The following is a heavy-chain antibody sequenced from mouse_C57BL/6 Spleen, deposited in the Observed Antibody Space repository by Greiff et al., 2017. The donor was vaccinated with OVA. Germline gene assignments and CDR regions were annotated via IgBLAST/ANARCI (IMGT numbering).Heavy chain of an antibody. CDR3: ARARYYGSSTDY. CDR2: ISYDGSN. CDR1: GYSITSGYY. D-gene: IGHD1-1*01. Sequence: EVKLQESGPGLVKPSQSLSLTCSVTGYSITSGYYWNWIRQFPGNKLEWMGYISYDGSNNYNPSLKNRISITRDTSKNQFFLKLNSVTTEDTATYYCARARYYGSSTDYWGQGTTLTVSS. V-gene: IGHV3-6*01. J-gene: IGHJ2*01.